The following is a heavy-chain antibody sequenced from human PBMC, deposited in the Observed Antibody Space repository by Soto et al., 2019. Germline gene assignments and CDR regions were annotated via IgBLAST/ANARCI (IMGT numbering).Heavy chain of an antibody. CDR3: AKGHGGGYLWRDAFDI. CDR2: ISGSGSTT. V-gene: IGHV3-23*01. D-gene: IGHD3-22*01. Sequence: EVQLLESGGGLVQPGGSLRLSCAASGFTFSSYAMSWVRQAPGKGLEWVSGISGSGSTTYNADSVKGRFTISRDNSKNTLYLQMNSLRAEDTAVYYCAKGHGGGYLWRDAFDIWGQGTMVTVSS. J-gene: IGHJ3*02. CDR1: GFTFSSYA.